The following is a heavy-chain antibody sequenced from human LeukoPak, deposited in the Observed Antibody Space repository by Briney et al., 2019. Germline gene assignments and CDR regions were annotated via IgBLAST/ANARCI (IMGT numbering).Heavy chain of an antibody. CDR2: IIPIFGTA. J-gene: IGHJ3*02. Sequence: GASVKVSCKASGGTFSNYAISWVRQAPGQGLEWMGGIIPIFGTANYAQKFQGRVTITTDESTSTAYMELSSLRSEDTAVYYCASQRGPVIYSGSPGAFDIWGQGTMVTVSS. V-gene: IGHV1-69*05. CDR1: GGTFSNYA. D-gene: IGHD1-26*01. CDR3: ASQRGPVIYSGSPGAFDI.